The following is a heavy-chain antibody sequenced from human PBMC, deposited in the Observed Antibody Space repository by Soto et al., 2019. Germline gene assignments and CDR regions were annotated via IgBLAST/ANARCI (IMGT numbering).Heavy chain of an antibody. CDR3: ARRGGSYYGSLIDY. V-gene: IGHV3-33*01. CDR2: IWYDGSNK. J-gene: IGHJ4*02. Sequence: GGSLRLSCAASVFTFSSYGMQWVRQAPGKGLEWVSVIWYDGSNKYYADSVKGRFTISRDNSKNTLYLQMNSLRVEDTAVYYSARRGGSYYGSLIDYSGQGTLVTVSS. CDR1: VFTFSSYG. D-gene: IGHD1-26*01.